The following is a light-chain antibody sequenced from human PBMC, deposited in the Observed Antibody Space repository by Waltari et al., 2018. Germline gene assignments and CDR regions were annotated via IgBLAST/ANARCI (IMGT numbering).Light chain of an antibody. CDR2: DAS. CDR1: QSVGTY. V-gene: IGKV3-11*01. Sequence: EIVLTQSPATLSLSPGETATLSCRASQSVGTYLAWYQQKPGQAPRLLIYDASNRATGIPARFRGSGSGTDFTLTISSLEAEDFAVYYCQQRSNWTPHTFGQGAWLEIK. J-gene: IGKJ2*01. CDR3: QQRSNWTPHT.